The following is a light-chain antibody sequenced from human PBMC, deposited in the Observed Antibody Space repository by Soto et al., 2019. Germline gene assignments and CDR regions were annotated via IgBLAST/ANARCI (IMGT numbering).Light chain of an antibody. Sequence: QSALTQPASVSGSPGQSITISCTGTSSDVGGYNYVSWYQQYPGKAPKLIIYEVTNRPSGVSNRFSGSKSGNTASLTISGLQPEDEADYYCSSYTSSSTLYVFGAGTKLTVL. CDR1: SSDVGGYNY. CDR2: EVT. V-gene: IGLV2-14*01. CDR3: SSYTSSSTLYV. J-gene: IGLJ1*01.